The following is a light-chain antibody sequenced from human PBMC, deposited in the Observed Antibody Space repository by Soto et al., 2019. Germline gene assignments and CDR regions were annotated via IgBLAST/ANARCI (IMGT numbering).Light chain of an antibody. CDR3: QQYDNFSSIT. CDR2: DAS. J-gene: IGKJ5*01. CDR1: QDITIY. V-gene: IGKV1-33*01. Sequence: IQLTQSPSSLSASVGDRVTITCQASQDITIYLHWYQQKAGKAPKLLIYDASHLEKGVPSRFSGGGSGTNFTFSIMSLQPEEIATDYCQQYDNFSSITFGQGTRLEIK.